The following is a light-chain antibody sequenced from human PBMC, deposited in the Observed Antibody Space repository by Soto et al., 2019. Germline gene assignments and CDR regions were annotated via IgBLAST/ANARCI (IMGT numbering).Light chain of an antibody. CDR1: QGISSW. CDR3: QLTTSFPLT. CDR2: AAS. V-gene: IGKV1-12*01. J-gene: IGKJ4*01. Sequence: DIRMTQSPSFVSASVGDRVTITCRASQGISSWLAWYQHRPGRAPKLLIHAASNLESGVPSRFSGSGSGTEFTLTISSLQPEDFATYYCQLTTSFPLTFGGGTKVEIK.